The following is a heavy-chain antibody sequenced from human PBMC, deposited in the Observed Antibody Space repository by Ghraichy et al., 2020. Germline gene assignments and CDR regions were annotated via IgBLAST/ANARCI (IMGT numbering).Heavy chain of an antibody. Sequence: GESLNISCAASGFTFSSYGMHWVRQAPGKGLEWVAVIWYDGSNKYYADSVKGRFTISRDNSKNTLYLQMNSLRAEDTAVYYCARSPPPNYDFWSGYPVNYFDYWGQGTLVTVSS. CDR2: IWYDGSNK. D-gene: IGHD3-3*01. V-gene: IGHV3-33*01. CDR1: GFTFSSYG. J-gene: IGHJ4*02. CDR3: ARSPPPNYDFWSGYPVNYFDY.